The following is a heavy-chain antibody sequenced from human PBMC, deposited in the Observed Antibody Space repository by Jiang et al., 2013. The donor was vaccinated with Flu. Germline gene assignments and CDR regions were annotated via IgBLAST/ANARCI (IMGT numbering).Heavy chain of an antibody. CDR3: TRVGDYYDSSGYSDY. Sequence: ASGFTFGDYAMSWVRQAPGKGLEWVGFIRSKAYGGTTEYAASVKGRFTISRDDSKSIAYLQMNSLKTEDTAVYYCTRVGDYYDSSGYSDYWGQGTLVTVSS. CDR1: GFTFGDYA. J-gene: IGHJ4*02. CDR2: IRSKAYGGTT. D-gene: IGHD3-22*01. V-gene: IGHV3-49*04.